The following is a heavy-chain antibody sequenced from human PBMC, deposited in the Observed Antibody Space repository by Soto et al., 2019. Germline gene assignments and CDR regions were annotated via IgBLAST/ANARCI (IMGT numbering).Heavy chain of an antibody. J-gene: IGHJ4*02. CDR3: ARDLPSVVRFDY. V-gene: IGHV3-21*01. CDR2: ISSSSSYI. CDR1: GFTFSSYS. Sequence: GGSLRLSCAASGFTFSSYSMNWVRQAPGKGLEWVSSISSSSSYIYYADSVKGRFTISRDNAKNSLYLQMNSLRAEDTAVYYCARDLPSVVRFDYWGQGTLVTVSS.